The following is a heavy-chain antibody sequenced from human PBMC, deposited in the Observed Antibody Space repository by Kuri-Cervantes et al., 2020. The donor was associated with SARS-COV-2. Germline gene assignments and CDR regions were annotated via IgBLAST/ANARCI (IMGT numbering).Heavy chain of an antibody. CDR3: ATNDYGVSYMDV. CDR2: INWNGGST. CDR1: GCTFDDYG. D-gene: IGHD4-17*01. V-gene: IGHV3-20*01. J-gene: IGHJ6*03. Sequence: GESLKISCAASGCTFDDYGMSWVRQAPGKGLEWVSGINWNGGSTGYADSVKGRFTISRDNAKNSLYLQMNSLRAEDTALYHCATNDYGVSYMDVWGKGTTVTVSS.